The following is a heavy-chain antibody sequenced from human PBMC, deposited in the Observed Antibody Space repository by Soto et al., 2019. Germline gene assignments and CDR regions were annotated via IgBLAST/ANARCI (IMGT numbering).Heavy chain of an antibody. CDR3: AGRVGLAPVFDAYDI. Sequence: QGQLVQSGAEVKKPGASVKVSCKTSGYSFTTYGITWVRQAPGQRLEWMGWISGHYGNTDYAQHLRDRVTMTIDTSTTTAYLELRNLKSEDTAVYYCAGRVGLAPVFDAYDIWGQGTMVTVSS. CDR1: GYSFTTYG. V-gene: IGHV1-18*01. J-gene: IGHJ3*02. CDR2: ISGHYGNT. D-gene: IGHD3-10*01.